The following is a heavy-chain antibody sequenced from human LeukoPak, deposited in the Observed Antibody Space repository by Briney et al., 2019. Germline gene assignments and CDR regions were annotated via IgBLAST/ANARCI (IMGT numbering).Heavy chain of an antibody. V-gene: IGHV1-2*02. Sequence: ASVKVSCKASEYTFTGYYMQWVRQAPRQGLEWMGWIHPNSGDTNYAQKLQGRVTMTTDTSTSTAYMELRSLRSDDTAVYYCARDMKRSRARWENLGFDPWGQGTLVTVSS. D-gene: IGHD1-26*01. CDR2: IHPNSGDT. CDR1: EYTFTGYY. CDR3: ARDMKRSRARWENLGFDP. J-gene: IGHJ5*02.